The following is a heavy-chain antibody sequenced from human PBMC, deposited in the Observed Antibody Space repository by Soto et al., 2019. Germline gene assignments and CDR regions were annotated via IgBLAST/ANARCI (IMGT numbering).Heavy chain of an antibody. CDR1: GFTFGDYA. Sequence: GGSLRLSCEASGFTFGDYAMSWVRQAPGKGLEWVSVVSGTSNSKYYADSVRGRFTISRDNSKNTLFLQMDSLGAEDTALYYCARGPYYGGMDVWGQGTTVTVSS. CDR2: VSGTSNSK. CDR3: ARGPYYGGMDV. V-gene: IGHV3-23*01. D-gene: IGHD3-10*01. J-gene: IGHJ6*02.